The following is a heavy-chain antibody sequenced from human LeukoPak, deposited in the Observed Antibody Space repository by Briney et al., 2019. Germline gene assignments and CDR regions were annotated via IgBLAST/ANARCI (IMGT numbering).Heavy chain of an antibody. CDR1: GGSISSSSYY. V-gene: IGHV4-39*01. D-gene: IGHD2-2*01. CDR3: ASAHSRYCSSTSCYRTHAFDI. CDR2: IYYSGST. Sequence: SETLSLTCTVSGGSISSSSYYWGWIRQPPGKGLEWIGSIYYSGSTYYNPSLKSRVTISVDTSKNQFSLKLSSVTAADMAVYYCASAHSRYCSSTSCYRTHAFDIWGQGTMVTVFS. J-gene: IGHJ3*02.